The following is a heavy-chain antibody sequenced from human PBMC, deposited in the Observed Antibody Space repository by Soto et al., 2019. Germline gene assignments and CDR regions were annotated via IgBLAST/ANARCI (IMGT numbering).Heavy chain of an antibody. CDR1: GASVSSGTYY. Sequence: SETLSLTCTVSGASVSSGTYYWNWIRQPPGRGLEWMGHIYYTGTTKYSPSLKSRVIISVDKSKNQFSLKLSSMTAADTTVYYCAREAKWDLPSYYYYAMDVWGPGTTVTVYS. D-gene: IGHD1-26*01. J-gene: IGHJ6*02. CDR3: AREAKWDLPSYYYYAMDV. V-gene: IGHV4-61*01. CDR2: IYYTGTT.